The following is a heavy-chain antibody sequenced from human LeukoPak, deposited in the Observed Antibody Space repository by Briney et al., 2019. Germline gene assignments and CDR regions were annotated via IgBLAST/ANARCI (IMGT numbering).Heavy chain of an antibody. D-gene: IGHD5-18*01. Sequence: GGSLRLFCAASGFTFSSYSMNWVRQAPGKGLEWVSCISSSSYIYYADSVKGRFTISRDNAKNSPYLQMNSLRAEDTAVYYCARDRAMGIDYWGQGTLVTVSS. V-gene: IGHV3-21*01. CDR1: GFTFSSYS. CDR2: ISSSSYI. J-gene: IGHJ4*02. CDR3: ARDRAMGIDY.